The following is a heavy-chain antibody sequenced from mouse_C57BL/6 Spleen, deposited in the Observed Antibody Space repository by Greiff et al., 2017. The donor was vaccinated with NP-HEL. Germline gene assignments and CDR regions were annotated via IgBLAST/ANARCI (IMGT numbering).Heavy chain of an antibody. CDR3: ARGGSGPAWFAY. D-gene: IGHD3-2*02. CDR1: GFTFSDYY. CDR2: INYDGSST. V-gene: IGHV5-16*01. J-gene: IGHJ3*01. Sequence: VQLKESEGGLVQPGSSMKLSCTASGFTFSDYYMAWVRQVPEKGLEWVANINYDGSSTYYLDSLKSRFIISRDNAKNILYLQMSSLKSEDTATYYCARGGSGPAWFAYWGQGTLVTVSA.